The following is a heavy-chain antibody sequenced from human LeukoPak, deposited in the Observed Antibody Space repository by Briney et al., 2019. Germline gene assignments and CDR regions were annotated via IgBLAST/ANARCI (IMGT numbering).Heavy chain of an antibody. Sequence: GGSMRLSCPASGFTFRSYAMSWVRQAPGKGLEWVSAISGSGGSTYYADSVKGRFTISRDNSKNTLSLQMNSLRAEDTAVYYCATLWFGELGLYWGQGTLVSVSS. CDR1: GFTFRSYA. J-gene: IGHJ4*02. CDR2: ISGSGGST. CDR3: ATLWFGELGLY. D-gene: IGHD3-10*01. V-gene: IGHV3-23*01.